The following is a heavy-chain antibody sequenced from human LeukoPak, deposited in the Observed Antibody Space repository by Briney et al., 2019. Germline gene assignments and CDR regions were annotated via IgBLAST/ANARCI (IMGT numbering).Heavy chain of an antibody. CDR2: IYSSGST. J-gene: IGHJ4*02. V-gene: IGHV4-39*01. CDR3: ARSPGEIDY. CDR1: GVSISSSSYY. Sequence: PSETLSLTCNVSGVSISSSSYYWGWIRQPPGKGLEWIGSIYSSGSTYYNSSLKSRVTISIDTSKNQFSLKLSSVTAADTAVYYCARSPGEIDYWGQGILVTVSS.